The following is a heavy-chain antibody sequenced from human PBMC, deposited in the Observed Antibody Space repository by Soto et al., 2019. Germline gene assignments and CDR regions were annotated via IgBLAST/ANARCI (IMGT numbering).Heavy chain of an antibody. V-gene: IGHV2-5*01. CDR2: IYWNDDK. D-gene: IGHD1-26*01. Sequence: SGPTLVNPTQTLTLTCTFSGFSLSTSGVGVGWIRQPPGKALEWLALIYWNDDKRYSPSLKSRLTITKDTSKNQVVLTMTNMDPVDTATYYCAHARYGDYEAIRNSGSYPVDISVFLHRANFDYWGQGTLVTVSS. CDR3: AHARYGDYEAIRNSGSYPVDISVFLHRANFDY. J-gene: IGHJ4*02. CDR1: GFSLSTSGVG.